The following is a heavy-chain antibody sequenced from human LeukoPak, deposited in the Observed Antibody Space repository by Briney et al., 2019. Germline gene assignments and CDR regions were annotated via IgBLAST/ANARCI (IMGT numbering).Heavy chain of an antibody. J-gene: IGHJ5*02. Sequence: KTSETLSLTCTVSGGSISSYYWSWIRQPPGKGLEWIGYIHYSGSTNYNPSLKSRVTISVDTSKNQFSLKLSSVTAADTAVYYCARSGNSYLRDPWGQGTLITVSS. V-gene: IGHV4-59*01. CDR2: IHYSGST. CDR1: GGSISSYY. CDR3: ARSGNSYLRDP. D-gene: IGHD5-18*01.